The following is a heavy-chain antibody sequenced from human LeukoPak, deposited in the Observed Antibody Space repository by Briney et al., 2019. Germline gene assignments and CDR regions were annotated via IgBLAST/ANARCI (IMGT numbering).Heavy chain of an antibody. D-gene: IGHD1-26*01. Sequence: GGSLRLSCAASGFTFSSYAMHWVRQAPGKGLEWVAVISYDGSNKYYAGSVKGRFSISRDNSKNTLYLQMNSLRAEDTALYYCAKKVVVGATSPYSDFQDWGQGTLVTVSS. V-gene: IGHV3-30-3*02. CDR3: AKKVVVGATSPYSDFQD. CDR2: ISYDGSNK. CDR1: GFTFSSYA. J-gene: IGHJ1*01.